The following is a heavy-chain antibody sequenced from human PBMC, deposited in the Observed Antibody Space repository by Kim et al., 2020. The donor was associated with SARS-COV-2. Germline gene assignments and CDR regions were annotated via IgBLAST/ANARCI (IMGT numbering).Heavy chain of an antibody. CDR3: ARGDSTTFYYYNMDV. V-gene: IGHV3-33*01. CDR1: GFTFRSYG. CDR2: IWNDGTNR. D-gene: IGHD6-13*01. J-gene: IGHJ6*03. Sequence: GGSLRLSCAASGFTFRSYGMHWVRQAPGKGLEWVAVIWNDGTNRFYGDSVRGRFTISRDNSKDTVYLQMNSLTVEDTAVYYCARGDSTTFYYYNMDVWG.